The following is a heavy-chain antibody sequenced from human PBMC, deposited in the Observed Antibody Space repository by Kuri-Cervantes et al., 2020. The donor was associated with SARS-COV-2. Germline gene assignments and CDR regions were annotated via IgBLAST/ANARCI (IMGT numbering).Heavy chain of an antibody. J-gene: IGHJ3*02. Sequence: GESLKISCAASGFILSDHYMDWVRQAPGKGLEWVSAISGSGGSTYYADSVKGRFTISRDNSKNTLYLQMNSLRAEDTAVYYCAKGPVGATGAFDIWGQGTMVTVSS. CDR2: ISGSGGST. CDR1: GFILSDHY. CDR3: AKGPVGATGAFDI. D-gene: IGHD1-26*01. V-gene: IGHV3-23*01.